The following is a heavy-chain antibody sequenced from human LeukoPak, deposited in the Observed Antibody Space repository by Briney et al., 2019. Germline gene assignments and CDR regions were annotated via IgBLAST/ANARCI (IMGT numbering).Heavy chain of an antibody. CDR1: GFTFGDYG. J-gene: IGHJ4*02. CDR2: IRSKVYGGTT. Sequence: PGGSLRLSCTASGFTFGDYGMSWVRQAPGEGLEGVGFIRSKVYGGTTEYAASVKGRFTISRDDSKSIAYLQMNSLKTEDTGVYYCGRAAYDILTGYLIDYWGQGTLVTVSS. D-gene: IGHD3-9*01. CDR3: GRAAYDILTGYLIDY. V-gene: IGHV3-49*04.